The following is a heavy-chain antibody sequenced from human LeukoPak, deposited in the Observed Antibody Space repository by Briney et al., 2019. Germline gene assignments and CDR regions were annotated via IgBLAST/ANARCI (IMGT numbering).Heavy chain of an antibody. CDR2: TIPIFNAA. D-gene: IGHD3-22*01. Sequence: SVHVSRQGSLGTFSNYVLSWVRQAAGQEVEWMRATIPIFNAANYAQKFKGRVTITADESTSTAYMELRSLTSEDTALYYCARARTDYFDSSGSPFHYWGQGTLVTVSS. CDR1: LGTFSNYV. J-gene: IGHJ4*01. CDR3: ARARTDYFDSSGSPFHY. V-gene: IGHV1-69*13.